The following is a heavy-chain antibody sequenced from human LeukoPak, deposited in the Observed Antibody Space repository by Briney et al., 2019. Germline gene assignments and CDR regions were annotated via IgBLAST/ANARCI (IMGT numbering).Heavy chain of an antibody. Sequence: RASVKVSCTASGYTFTSYAMHWVRQAPGQRLEWMGWINAGNGNTKYSQKFQGRVTITRDTSASTAYMELSSLRSEDTAVYYCARDKVDSSGSLDYWGQGTLVTVSS. D-gene: IGHD6-19*01. V-gene: IGHV1-3*01. CDR3: ARDKVDSSGSLDY. CDR2: INAGNGNT. J-gene: IGHJ4*02. CDR1: GYTFTSYA.